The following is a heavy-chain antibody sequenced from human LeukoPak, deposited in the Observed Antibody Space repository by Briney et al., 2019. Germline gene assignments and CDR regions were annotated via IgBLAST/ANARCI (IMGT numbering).Heavy chain of an antibody. J-gene: IGHJ3*02. V-gene: IGHV3-48*03. CDR1: GFTFSSHE. CDR2: IISSGKTI. D-gene: IGHD2-15*01. Sequence: GGSLRLSCAASGFTFSSHEMNWVRRAPGKGLEWVSYIISSGKTIYYTDSVKGRFTISRDNAKNSLYLQMNSLRAEDTAVYYCARGGYCSGGTCYSLNAFDIWGQGTTVTVSS. CDR3: ARGGYCSGGTCYSLNAFDI.